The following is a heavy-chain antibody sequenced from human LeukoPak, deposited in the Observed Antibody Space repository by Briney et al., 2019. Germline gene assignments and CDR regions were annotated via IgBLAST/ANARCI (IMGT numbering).Heavy chain of an antibody. Sequence: SETLSLTCAVYGGSFSGYYWSWIRQPPGKGLEWIGEINHSGSTNYNPFLKSRVTISVDTSKNQFSLKLSSVTAADTAVYYCARGGPSSAQRGGSCYGYYYYYYGMDVWGQGTTVTVSS. J-gene: IGHJ6*02. V-gene: IGHV4-34*01. CDR2: INHSGST. CDR3: ARGGPSSAQRGGSCYGYYYYYYGMDV. CDR1: GGSFSGYY. D-gene: IGHD2-15*01.